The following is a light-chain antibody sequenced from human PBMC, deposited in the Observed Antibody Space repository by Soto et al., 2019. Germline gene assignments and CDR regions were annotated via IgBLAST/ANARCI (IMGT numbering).Light chain of an antibody. J-gene: IGLJ1*01. Sequence: QSVLTQPASVSGSPGQSITISCTGTSSDVGGYNYVSWYQQRPGKAPKLMIYDVSNRPSGVSNRFSGSKSGNTASLTISGLQAEDEADYYCSSYTRPRVFGTGTKVTV. CDR2: DVS. V-gene: IGLV2-14*01. CDR3: SSYTRPRV. CDR1: SSDVGGYNY.